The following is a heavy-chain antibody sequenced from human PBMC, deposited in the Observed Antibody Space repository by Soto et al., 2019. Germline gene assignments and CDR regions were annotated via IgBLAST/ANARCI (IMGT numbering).Heavy chain of an antibody. D-gene: IGHD4-17*01. CDR3: ARDWTRGFYGGKRYYFDY. V-gene: IGHV4-34*01. CDR2: INHSGST. J-gene: IGHJ4*02. Sequence: SETMSLTCAVYGGSFSGYYWSWMRQPPGKGLEWIGEINHSGSTNYNPSLKSRVTISVDTSKNQFSLKLSSVTAADTAVYYCARDWTRGFYGGKRYYFDYWGQGTLVTV. CDR1: GGSFSGYY.